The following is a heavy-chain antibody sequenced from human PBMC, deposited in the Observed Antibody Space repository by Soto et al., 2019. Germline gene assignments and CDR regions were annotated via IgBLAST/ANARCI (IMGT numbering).Heavy chain of an antibody. CDR1: GFTFSSYS. V-gene: IGHV3-21*01. Sequence: EVQLVESGGGLVKPGGSLRLSCAASGFTFSSYSMNWVRQAPGKGLEWVSSISSSSSYIYYADSVKGRFTISRDNDKNSLYLQMNSLRAEDTAVYYCASSYSSSWYGDYWGQGTLVTVSS. CDR2: ISSSSSYI. J-gene: IGHJ4*02. CDR3: ASSYSSSWYGDY. D-gene: IGHD6-13*01.